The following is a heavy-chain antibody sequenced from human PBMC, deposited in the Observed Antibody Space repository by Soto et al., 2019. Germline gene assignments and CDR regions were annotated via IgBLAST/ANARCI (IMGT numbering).Heavy chain of an antibody. CDR3: ARGWGYDSSDYYYAY. CDR2: IIPIFGTA. V-gene: IGHV1-69*01. CDR1: GDTFSRHA. D-gene: IGHD3-22*01. J-gene: IGHJ4*02. Sequence: QVQLVQSGAEVRKPGSSVKVSCKASGDTFSRHAISWVRQAPGQGLEWMGGIIPIFGTANYAQKFQGRVTIIADESTSTAYMELSSLRSEDTAIYFCARGWGYDSSDYYYAYWGLGTLVIVSS.